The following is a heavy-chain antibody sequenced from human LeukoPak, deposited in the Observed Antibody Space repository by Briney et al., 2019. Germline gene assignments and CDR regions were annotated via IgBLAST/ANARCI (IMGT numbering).Heavy chain of an antibody. J-gene: IGHJ4*02. CDR1: SSYY. D-gene: IGHD3-16*01. Sequence: SSYYWGWVRQAPGKGLEWVSSISSSSSYIYYADSVKGRFTISRDNAKNSLYLQMNSLRAEDTAVYYCARWGPLDYWGQGTLVTVSS. CDR2: ISSSSSYI. V-gene: IGHV3-21*01. CDR3: ARWGPLDY.